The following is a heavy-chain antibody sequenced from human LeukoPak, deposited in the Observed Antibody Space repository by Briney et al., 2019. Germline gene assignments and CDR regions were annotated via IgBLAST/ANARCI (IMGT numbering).Heavy chain of an antibody. CDR2: IYSGGST. Sequence: PGGSLRLSCAASGFTVSSNYMSWVRQAPGKRLEWVSVIYSGGSTYYADSVRGRFTISRDNSKNTLYLQMNSLRAEDTAVYYCAKSIAVAAYTAFDIWGQGTMVTVSS. V-gene: IGHV3-53*01. CDR3: AKSIAVAAYTAFDI. D-gene: IGHD6-19*01. CDR1: GFTVSSNY. J-gene: IGHJ3*02.